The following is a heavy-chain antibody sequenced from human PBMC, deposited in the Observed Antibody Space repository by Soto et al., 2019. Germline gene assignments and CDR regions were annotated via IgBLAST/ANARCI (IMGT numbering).Heavy chain of an antibody. CDR1: GYTFTGYY. J-gene: IGHJ6*02. D-gene: IGHD2-15*01. CDR3: ARERKYCSGGSCSPDYYYGMDV. V-gene: IGHV1-2*04. Sequence: RASVKVSCKASGYTFTGYYMHWVRQAPGQGLEWMGWINPNSGGTNYAQKFQGWVTMTRDTSISTAYMELSRLRSDDTAVYYCARERKYCSGGSCSPDYYYGMDVWGQGTTVTVSS. CDR2: INPNSGGT.